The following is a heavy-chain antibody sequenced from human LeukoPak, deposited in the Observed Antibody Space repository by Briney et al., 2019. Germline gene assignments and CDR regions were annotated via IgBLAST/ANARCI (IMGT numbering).Heavy chain of an antibody. CDR1: GYTFIGYY. Sequence: ASVKVSCKASGYTFIGYYMHWVRQAPGQGLEWMGWISAYNGNTNYAQKLQGRVTMTTDTSTSTAYMELRSLRSDDTAVYFCARDRRELVVGAHYYFTYWGQGTLVTASS. J-gene: IGHJ4*02. CDR2: ISAYNGNT. V-gene: IGHV1-18*04. D-gene: IGHD1-26*01. CDR3: ARDRRELVVGAHYYFTY.